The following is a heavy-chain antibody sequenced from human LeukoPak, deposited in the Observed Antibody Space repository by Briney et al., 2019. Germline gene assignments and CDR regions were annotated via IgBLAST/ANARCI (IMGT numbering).Heavy chain of an antibody. CDR1: GYTFTGYY. CDR3: AREVIVVVPAASEYYYYYYGMDV. V-gene: IGHV1-2*02. Sequence: ASVKVSCKASGYTFTGYYMHWVRQAPGQGLEWMGWINPNSGGTNYAQKFQGRVTMTRDTSISTAYIELSRLRSDDTAVYYCAREVIVVVPAASEYYYYYYGMDVWGQGTTVTVSS. CDR2: INPNSGGT. D-gene: IGHD2-2*01. J-gene: IGHJ6*02.